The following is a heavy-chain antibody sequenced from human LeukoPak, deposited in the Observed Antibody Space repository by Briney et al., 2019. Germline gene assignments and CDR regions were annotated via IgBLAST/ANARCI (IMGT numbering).Heavy chain of an antibody. CDR2: IYSGVST. CDR1: GFTFSSNY. D-gene: IGHD3-22*01. CDR3: ARDRRYYDSSGYYFHWYFDL. J-gene: IGHJ2*01. Sequence: GGSLRLSCAASGFTFSSNYMSWVRQAPGKGLEWVSLIYSGVSTYYADSVKGRFTISRDNSKNTLYLQMNSLRAEDTALYYCARDRRYYDSSGYYFHWYFDLWGRGTLVTVSS. V-gene: IGHV3-53*01.